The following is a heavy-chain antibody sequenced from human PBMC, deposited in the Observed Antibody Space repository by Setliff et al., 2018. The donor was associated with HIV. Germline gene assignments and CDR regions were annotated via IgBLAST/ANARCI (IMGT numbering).Heavy chain of an antibody. D-gene: IGHD3-9*01. V-gene: IGHV4-34*11. CDR3: ARTPGTIWGYDY. CDR2: IYYSGGT. J-gene: IGHJ4*02. CDR1: GGSFSGYY. Sequence: KTSETLSLTCAVYGGSFSGYYWSWIRQPPGKGLEWIGYIYYSGGTTYNPSLKSRVTISVGASKSQFSLNLTSVTAADTAVYYCARTPGTIWGYDYWGQGTLVTVSS.